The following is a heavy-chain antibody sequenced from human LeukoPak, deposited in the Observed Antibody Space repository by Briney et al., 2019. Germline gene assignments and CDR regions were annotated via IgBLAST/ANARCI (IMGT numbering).Heavy chain of an antibody. CDR3: AKTRPRIVVSGSVDN. CDR2: IGYDGRNK. CDR1: GFMFSDYG. Sequence: PGGSLRLSCETSGFMFSDYGMHWVRHSPAKGLEWVSSIGYDGRNKYYTDSVKGRFTISRDNSKNSFYLQMNSLTTGDTAVYFCAKTRPRIVVSGSVDNWGQGTLVTVSS. V-gene: IGHV3-30*02. D-gene: IGHD2-15*01. J-gene: IGHJ4*02.